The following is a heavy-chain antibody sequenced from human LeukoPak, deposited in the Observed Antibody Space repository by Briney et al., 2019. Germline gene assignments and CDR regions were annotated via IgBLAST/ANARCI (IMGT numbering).Heavy chain of an antibody. Sequence: GGSLRLSCAASGFTFSSYAMSWVRQAPGKGLEWDSAISGSGGSTYYADSVKGRFTISRDNSKNTLYLQMNSLRAEDTAVYYCAKGSWIQLWLIDYWGQGTLVTVSS. J-gene: IGHJ4*02. CDR1: GFTFSSYA. CDR2: ISGSGGST. CDR3: AKGSWIQLWLIDY. D-gene: IGHD5-18*01. V-gene: IGHV3-23*01.